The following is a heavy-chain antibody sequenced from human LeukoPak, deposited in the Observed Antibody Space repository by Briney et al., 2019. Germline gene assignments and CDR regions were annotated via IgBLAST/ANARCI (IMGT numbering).Heavy chain of an antibody. CDR1: GFTFTSHW. J-gene: IGHJ4*02. V-gene: IGHV3-7*01. D-gene: IGHD3-9*01. CDR2: IMQDGSEK. CDR3: ARDPTHYLRYGYFDY. Sequence: GGSLRLSCAASGFTFTSHWMTWVRQAPGKGLEWVASIMQDGSEKHYLHSVKGRFTISRDNAKNSLYLQMDSLRAEDTAVYYCARDPTHYLRYGYFDYWGQGTLVTVSS.